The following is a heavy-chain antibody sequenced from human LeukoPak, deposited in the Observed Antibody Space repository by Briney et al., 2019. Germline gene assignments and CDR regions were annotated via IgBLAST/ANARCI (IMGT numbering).Heavy chain of an antibody. J-gene: IGHJ4*02. CDR3: ARDGGTAGYSSGSDY. CDR2: IGCHNGDT. D-gene: IGHD5-18*01. V-gene: IGHV1-18*01. Sequence: ASVKVSCKASGYTFTSNGITWVRQAPGQGLEWVGWIGCHNGDTRYAQNFQGRVTVAKDTSTSTVYMEVRSLRSDDTAVYFCARDGGTAGYSSGSDYWGQGTLVTVSS. CDR1: GYTFTSNG.